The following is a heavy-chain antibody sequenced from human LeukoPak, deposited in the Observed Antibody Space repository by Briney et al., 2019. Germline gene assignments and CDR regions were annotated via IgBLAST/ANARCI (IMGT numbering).Heavy chain of an antibody. D-gene: IGHD3-3*01. J-gene: IGHJ4*02. CDR1: GGTFSSYA. Sequence: SVKVSCKASGGTFSSYAISWVRQAPGQGLEWMGGIIPIFGTANYAQKFQGRVTITADESTSTAYMGLSSLRSEDTAVYYCARDSIFGVVKTENWGQGTQVTVSS. CDR2: IIPIFGTA. V-gene: IGHV1-69*13. CDR3: ARDSIFGVVKTEN.